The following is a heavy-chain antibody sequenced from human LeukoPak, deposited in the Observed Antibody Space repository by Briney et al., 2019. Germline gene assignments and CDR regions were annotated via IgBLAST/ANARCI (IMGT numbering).Heavy chain of an antibody. CDR1: GGSISSGGYY. J-gene: IGHJ4*02. V-gene: IGHV4-31*03. Sequence: PSETLSLTCTVSGGSISSGGYYWSWIRQHPGKGLEWIGYIYYSGSTYYNPSLKSRVTISEDTSKNQFSLKLSSVTAADTAVYYCARGKGLHLFDYWGQGTLVTVSS. CDR3: ARGKGLHLFDY. D-gene: IGHD4-11*01. CDR2: IYYSGST.